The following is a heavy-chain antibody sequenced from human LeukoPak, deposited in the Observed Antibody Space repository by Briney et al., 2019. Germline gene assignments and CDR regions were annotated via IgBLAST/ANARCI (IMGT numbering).Heavy chain of an antibody. CDR3: ARDWGGNPFDY. D-gene: IGHD1-14*01. J-gene: IGHJ4*02. V-gene: IGHV1-18*01. CDR2: INPNSGGT. Sequence: ASVKVSCKASGYTFTSYGISWVRQAPGQGLEWMGWINPNSGGTNYAQKLQGRVTMTTDTSTSTAYMELRSLRSDDTAVYYCARDWGGNPFDYWGQGTLVTVSS. CDR1: GYTFTSYG.